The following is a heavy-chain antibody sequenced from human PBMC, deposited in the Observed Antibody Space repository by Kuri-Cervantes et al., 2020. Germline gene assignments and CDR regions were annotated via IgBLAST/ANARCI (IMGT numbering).Heavy chain of an antibody. CDR3: AREEEIVVVPAAVWGNYYYYYMDV. D-gene: IGHD2-2*01. Sequence: GGSLRLSCAASGFTFSSYTFYWVRQTPGKGLEWLSYISSSGSTIYYADSVKGRFTISRDNAKNSLYLQMNSLRAEDTAVYYCAREEEIVVVPAAVWGNYYYYYMDVWGKGTTVTVSS. CDR2: ISSSGSTI. J-gene: IGHJ6*03. CDR1: GFTFSSYT. V-gene: IGHV3-48*01.